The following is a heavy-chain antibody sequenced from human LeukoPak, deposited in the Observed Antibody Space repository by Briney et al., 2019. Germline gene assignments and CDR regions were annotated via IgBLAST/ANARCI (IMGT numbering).Heavy chain of an antibody. CDR2: INPNSGGT. D-gene: IGHD3-3*01. V-gene: IGHV1-2*02. CDR3: ARDRSRYDFWSGYSLINDAFDI. CDR1: GYTFTGYY. J-gene: IGHJ3*02. Sequence: ASVKVSCKASGYTFTGYYMHWVRQAPGQGLEWMGWINPNSGGTNYAQKFQGRVTMTRDTSISTAYMELSRLRSDDTAVYYCARDRSRYDFWSGYSLINDAFDIWGQGTMVTVSS.